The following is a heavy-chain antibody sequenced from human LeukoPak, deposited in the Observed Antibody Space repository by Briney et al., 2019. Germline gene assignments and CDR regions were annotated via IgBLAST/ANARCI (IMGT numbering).Heavy chain of an antibody. CDR3: AKEGYYGSGSPPSLYFDY. J-gene: IGHJ4*02. V-gene: IGHV3-30*18. CDR2: TSSDLNVK. CDR1: GFTFSSYW. D-gene: IGHD3-10*01. Sequence: GGSLRLSCAASGFTFSSYWMNWARQAPGKGLEWVAVTSSDLNVKLYADSVKGRFTISRDNSRSTLYLQMNSLRPEDTAIYYCAKEGYYGSGSPPSLYFDYWGQGTLVTVSS.